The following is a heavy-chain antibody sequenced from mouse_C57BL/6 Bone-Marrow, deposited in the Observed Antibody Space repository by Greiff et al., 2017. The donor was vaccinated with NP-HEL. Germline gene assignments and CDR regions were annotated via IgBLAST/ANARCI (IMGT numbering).Heavy chain of an antibody. D-gene: IGHD4-1*01. J-gene: IGHJ2*01. CDR1: GYTFTSYW. CDR2: IDPSDSYT. Sequence: QVQLKQPGAELVMPGASVKLSCKASGYTFTSYWMHWVKQRPGQGLEWIGEIDPSDSYTNYNQKFKGKSTLTVDKSSSTAYMQLSSLTSEDSAVYYCAREGELGPYWGQGTTLTVSS. V-gene: IGHV1-69*01. CDR3: AREGELGPY.